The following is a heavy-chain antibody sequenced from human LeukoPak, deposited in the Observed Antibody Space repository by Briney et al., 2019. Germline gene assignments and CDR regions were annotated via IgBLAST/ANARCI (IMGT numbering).Heavy chain of an antibody. Sequence: PGGPLRLSCAASGFTVSSNYMSWVRQPPGKGLEWIGSIYYSGSTYYNPSLKSRVTISVDTSKNQFSLKLSSVTAADTAVYYCARVIAAADPWAFDIWGQGTMVTVSS. V-gene: IGHV4-39*07. J-gene: IGHJ3*02. CDR2: IYYSGST. D-gene: IGHD6-13*01. CDR3: ARVIAAADPWAFDI. CDR1: GFTVSSNY.